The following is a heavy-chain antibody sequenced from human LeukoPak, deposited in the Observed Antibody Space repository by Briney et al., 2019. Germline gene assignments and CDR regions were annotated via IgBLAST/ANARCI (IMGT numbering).Heavy chain of an antibody. D-gene: IGHD3-22*01. J-gene: IGHJ4*02. CDR3: AKGRSYYDNSGYRGHPFDY. CDR1: GFTFSSHA. V-gene: IGHV3-23*01. CDR2: ISGSGGST. Sequence: GGSLRLSCAASGFTFSSHAMSWVRQAPGKGLEWVSAISGSGGSTYYAECVKGRFTISRDNSTTPLYLQMNSLSAEDTAVYYCAKGRSYYDNSGYRGHPFDYWGQGTLVTVSS.